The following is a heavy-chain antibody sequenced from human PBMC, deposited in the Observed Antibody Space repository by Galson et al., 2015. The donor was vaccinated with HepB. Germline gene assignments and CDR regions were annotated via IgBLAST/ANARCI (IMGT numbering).Heavy chain of an antibody. CDR2: IYYSGST. CDR3: ARGAGRYFDWLLLFDTFDI. V-gene: IGHV4-59*01. J-gene: IGHJ3*02. CDR1: GGSISSYY. D-gene: IGHD3-9*01. Sequence: SETLSLTCTVFGGSISSYYWSWIRQPPGKGLEWIGYIYYSGSTNYNPSLKSRVTISVDTSNQFSLKLSSVTAADTALYYCARGAGRYFDWLLLFDTFDIWGQGTMVTVSP.